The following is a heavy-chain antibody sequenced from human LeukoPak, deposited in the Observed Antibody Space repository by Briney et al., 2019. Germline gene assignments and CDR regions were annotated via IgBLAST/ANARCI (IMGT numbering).Heavy chain of an antibody. D-gene: IGHD1-26*01. CDR3: TTKFGLREAHDY. CDR2: IKSKTDGGTA. CDR1: GLTFNNVW. J-gene: IGHJ4*02. Sequence: GVSLRLSCAASGLTFNNVWVSWVRQAPGKGLEWVGHIKSKTDGGTADYAAPVKGRFTISRDDSKNTLYLQINSLKTEDTAVYYCTTKFGLREAHDYWGQGTQVTVSS. V-gene: IGHV3-15*01.